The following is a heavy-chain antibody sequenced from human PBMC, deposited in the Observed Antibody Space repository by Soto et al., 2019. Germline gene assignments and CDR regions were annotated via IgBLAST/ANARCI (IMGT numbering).Heavy chain of an antibody. D-gene: IGHD3-10*01. J-gene: IGHJ4*02. CDR2: MNPDSGHT. CDR3: ARSVGGSNVNFDY. Sequence: GASVKVSCKASGYTFTNYDINWVRQATGQGPEWMGWMNPDSGHTGYVQKFQGRVTMTRNTAISTAYMELSNLRSEDTAVYYCARSVGGSNVNFDYWGQGTLVTVS. V-gene: IGHV1-8*01. CDR1: GYTFTNYD.